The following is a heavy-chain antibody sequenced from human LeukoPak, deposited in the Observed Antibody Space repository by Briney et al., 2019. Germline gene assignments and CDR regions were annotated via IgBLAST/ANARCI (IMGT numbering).Heavy chain of an antibody. CDR2: VSSSGST. CDR3: AGSSNWLPFDY. D-gene: IGHD6-13*01. CDR1: GDSISYFY. J-gene: IGHJ4*02. V-gene: IGHV4-4*07. Sequence: SETLSLTCSVSGDSISYFYWSWIRQAAGKGLEWIGRVSSSGSTDYNASLKSRVTMSVDTSKNQLSLKLTSVTAADTAVYYCAGSSNWLPFDYWGQGTLVTVSS.